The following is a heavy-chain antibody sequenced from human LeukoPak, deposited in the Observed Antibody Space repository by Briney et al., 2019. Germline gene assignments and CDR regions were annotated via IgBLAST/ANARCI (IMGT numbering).Heavy chain of an antibody. V-gene: IGHV4-34*01. J-gene: IGHJ4*02. CDR1: GGSSSGYS. D-gene: IGHD2-15*01. CDR3: ARARPRRYCSGGSCYYFLLYYFDY. Sequence: SETLSLTSAVAGGSSSGYSWSWIRQPPGKGLEWIGEINNSGSTNDNPSRKSRGTISVDTSKNQFSLKLSSVTAADTAVYYCARARPRRYCSGGSCYYFLLYYFDYWGQGTLVTVSS. CDR2: INNSGST.